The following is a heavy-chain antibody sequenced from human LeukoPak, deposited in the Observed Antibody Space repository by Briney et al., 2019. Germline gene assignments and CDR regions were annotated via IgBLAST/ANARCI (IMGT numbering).Heavy chain of an antibody. Sequence: SETLSLTCTVSGYSISSGYYWGWIRQPPGKGREWIGYIYYSGSTYYNPSLKSRVTISVDTSKNQFSLKLSSVTAADTAVYYCARDQDLWFGENHGMDVWGQGTTVTVSS. D-gene: IGHD3-10*01. CDR1: GYSISSGYY. J-gene: IGHJ6*02. V-gene: IGHV4-30-4*08. CDR3: ARDQDLWFGENHGMDV. CDR2: IYYSGST.